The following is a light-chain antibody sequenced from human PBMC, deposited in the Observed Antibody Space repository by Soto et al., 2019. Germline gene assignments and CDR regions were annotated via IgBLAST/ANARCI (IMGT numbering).Light chain of an antibody. J-gene: IGKJ5*01. CDR1: QTIYSN. Sequence: DIQMTQSPSSLAASLGDRVTITCRASQTIYSNLNWYQQKPGKAPNLLIYAASSLESGVPARFSGSGSGTHFTLTITGLQPEDFANYYCQQTYSSLPITFGQGTRLEIK. CDR3: QQTYSSLPIT. CDR2: AAS. V-gene: IGKV1-39*01.